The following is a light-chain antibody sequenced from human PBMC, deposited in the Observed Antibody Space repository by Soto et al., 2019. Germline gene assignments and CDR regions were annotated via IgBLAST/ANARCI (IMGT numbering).Light chain of an antibody. V-gene: IGKV3-15*01. CDR2: GAS. J-gene: IGKJ4*01. CDR1: QSVSSY. CDR3: QQYNNWPLLT. Sequence: EIVMTQSPATLSVSPGERATLSCRASQSVSSYLAWYQQKPGQAPRLLIYGASTRATGIPARFSGSGSGTEFTLNISSLQSEDFAVYYCQQYNNWPLLTFGGGTKVEIK.